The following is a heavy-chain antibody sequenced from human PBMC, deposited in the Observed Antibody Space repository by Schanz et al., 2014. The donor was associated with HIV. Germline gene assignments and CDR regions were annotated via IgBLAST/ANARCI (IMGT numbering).Heavy chain of an antibody. V-gene: IGHV1-18*01. CDR1: GYTFTSYG. Sequence: QVQLVQSGAEVKKPGASVKVSCKASGYTFTSYGISWVRQAPGQGLEWMGWISAYNGNTNYAQKFQGRVTITADESTSTAYMELSSLRSEDTAVYYCARYLGGDDGDFYFDYWGQGTLVTVSS. CDR3: ARYLGGDDGDFYFDY. D-gene: IGHD4-17*01. J-gene: IGHJ4*02. CDR2: ISAYNGNT.